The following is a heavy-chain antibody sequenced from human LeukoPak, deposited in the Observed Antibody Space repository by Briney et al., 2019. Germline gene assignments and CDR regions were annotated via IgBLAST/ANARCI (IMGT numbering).Heavy chain of an antibody. CDR1: GFTFSTYW. J-gene: IGHJ4*02. D-gene: IGHD3-22*01. CDR3: ARDSSGYQ. V-gene: IGHV3-7*01. CDR2: IKEDGSGK. Sequence: GGSLRLSCAASGFTFSTYWMSWVRQAPGKGLEWVANIKEDGSGKYYGNSVKGRFTISRDNAKNSLYLQMNSLRAEDTAVYYCARDSSGYQWGQGTLVTVSS.